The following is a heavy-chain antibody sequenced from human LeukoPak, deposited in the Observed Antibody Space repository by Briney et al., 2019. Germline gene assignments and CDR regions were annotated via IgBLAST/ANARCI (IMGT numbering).Heavy chain of an antibody. CDR3: ARGPFDY. CDR2: IYSGGCT. CDR1: GFLFSLNY. J-gene: IGHJ4*02. Sequence: PGVSLRLSCAVSGFLFSLNYMHWVRHAPGKGLEWVSVIYSGGCTNYADSVKGRFTLSRDNFKKIVDLERNSLRAEDAAVYYRARGPFDYWGQGTRV. V-gene: IGHV3-53*01.